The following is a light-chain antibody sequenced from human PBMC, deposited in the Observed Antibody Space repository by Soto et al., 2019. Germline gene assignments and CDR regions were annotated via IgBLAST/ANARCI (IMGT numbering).Light chain of an antibody. CDR2: TAS. J-gene: IGKJ5*01. CDR1: HDIAGY. V-gene: IGKV1D-12*01. CDR3: QQAYTFPIT. Sequence: DIQVTQSQSSVSASVGDRVTISCRASHDIAGYLAWYQHKPGRAPELLIRTASSLQSGVPSRFSGSGSGTDFTLTINSLQPEDFATYYCQQAYTFPITFGQGTRLEIK.